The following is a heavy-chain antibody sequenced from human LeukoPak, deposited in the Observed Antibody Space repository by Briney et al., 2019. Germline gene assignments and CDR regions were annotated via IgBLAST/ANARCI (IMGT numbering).Heavy chain of an antibody. V-gene: IGHV3-21*04. CDR3: ARDFYYDSSGYYPNWFDP. J-gene: IGHJ5*02. D-gene: IGHD3-22*01. Sequence: GGSLRLSCAASGFTVSNMYMTWVRQAPGKGLEWVSSISSSSSYIYYADSVKGRFTISRDNAKNSLYLQMNSLRAEDTAVYYCARDFYYDSSGYYPNWFDPWGQGTLVTVSS. CDR1: GFTVSNMY. CDR2: ISSSSSYI.